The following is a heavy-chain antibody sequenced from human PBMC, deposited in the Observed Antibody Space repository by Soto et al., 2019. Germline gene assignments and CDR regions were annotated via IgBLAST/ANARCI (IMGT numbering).Heavy chain of an antibody. Sequence: KPSETLSLTCAVSGASVSSYYWSWIRQPPGKGLEWIGYIYYNGDTKYNPSLKSRVTISLDTSKNHFSLKLNPVTAADTAAYFCARDRYSSSPDFDYWGQGTLVTVSS. CDR1: GASVSSYY. V-gene: IGHV4-59*02. J-gene: IGHJ4*02. CDR3: ARDRYSSSPDFDY. D-gene: IGHD3-22*01. CDR2: IYYNGDT.